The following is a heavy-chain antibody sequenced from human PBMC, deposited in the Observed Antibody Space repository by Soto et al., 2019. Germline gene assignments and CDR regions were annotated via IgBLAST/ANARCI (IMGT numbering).Heavy chain of an antibody. V-gene: IGHV3-23*01. Sequence: EVQLLESGGGLVQPGGSLRLSCAASGFTVSSYAMRWVRQAPGKGLEWVSVISGSGSTYSADSVKGRFTISRDSSNNTVYLQMNSLRAEDTAVYYCAKALRFTFTTGYYMDVWGRGTTVTVSS. CDR3: AKALRFTFTTGYYMDV. CDR1: GFTVSSYA. D-gene: IGHD3-16*01. J-gene: IGHJ6*03. CDR2: ISGSGST.